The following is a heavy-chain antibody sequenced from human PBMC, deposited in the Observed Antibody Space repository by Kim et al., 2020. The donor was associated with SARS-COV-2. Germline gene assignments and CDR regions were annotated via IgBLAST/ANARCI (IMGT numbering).Heavy chain of an antibody. CDR2: IWYDGSNA. J-gene: IGHJ4*02. CDR3: ARDGTATYWTYFDY. CDR1: GFAFSTYG. V-gene: IGHV3-33*01. D-gene: IGHD1-7*01. Sequence: GGSLRLSCAASGFAFSTYGMHWVRQAPGKGLEWVAVIWYDGSNAFYADSVKGRFTISRDNSKNTLFLQMNNLRAEDTAIYYCARDGTATYWTYFDYWGQG.